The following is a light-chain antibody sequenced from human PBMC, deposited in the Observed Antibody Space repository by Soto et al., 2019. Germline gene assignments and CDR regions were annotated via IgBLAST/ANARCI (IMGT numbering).Light chain of an antibody. J-gene: IGLJ3*02. Sequence: QSALTQPASVSGSPGQSITISCTGTSSDVGSYNVVSWYQQHPGKAPKLMIYEVSNRPSGVSDRFSGSKSGNTASLTISGLQAEDEADYYCSSYTITYTWVFGGGTQLTVL. V-gene: IGLV2-14*01. CDR2: EVS. CDR3: SSYTITYTWV. CDR1: SSDVGSYNV.